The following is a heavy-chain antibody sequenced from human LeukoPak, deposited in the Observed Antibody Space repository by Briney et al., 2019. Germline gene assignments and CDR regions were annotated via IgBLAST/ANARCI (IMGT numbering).Heavy chain of an antibody. Sequence: SETLSLTCAVYGGSFSGYYWSWIRQPPGKGLERIGEINHSGSTNYNPSLKSRVTISVDTSKNQFSLKLSSVTAADTAVYYCAGSDYYYYMDVWGKGTTVTVSS. CDR1: GGSFSGYY. CDR3: AGSDYYYYMDV. V-gene: IGHV4-34*01. CDR2: INHSGST. J-gene: IGHJ6*03.